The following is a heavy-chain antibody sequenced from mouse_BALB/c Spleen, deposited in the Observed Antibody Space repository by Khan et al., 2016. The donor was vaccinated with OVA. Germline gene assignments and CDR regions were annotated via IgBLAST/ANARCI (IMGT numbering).Heavy chain of an antibody. V-gene: IGHV2-6-5*01. CDR1: GFSLTDYG. CDR3: AKGVWSYYFALDY. Sequence: QVQLKESGPGLVTPSQSLSITCTVSGFSLTDYGVSWIRQPPGKGLEWLGVIWGGGSTSYNSALISRLSISKDNSKSQVFLKMNSLQTDDTAMYYCAKGVWSYYFALDYWGQGTSVTVSS. CDR2: IWGGGST. J-gene: IGHJ4*01. D-gene: IGHD2-10*02.